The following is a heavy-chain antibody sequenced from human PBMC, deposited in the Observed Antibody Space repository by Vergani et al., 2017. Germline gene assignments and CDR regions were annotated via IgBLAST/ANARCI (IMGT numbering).Heavy chain of an antibody. D-gene: IGHD3-3*01. CDR2: IKQDGSEK. CDR3: ARDWHYDFWSGYWDYYYYGMDV. J-gene: IGHJ6*02. V-gene: IGHV3-7*01. CDR1: GFTFSSYW. Sequence: EVQLVESGGGLVQPGGSLRLSCAASGFTFSSYWMSWVRQAPGKGLEWVANIKQDGSEKYYVDSVKGRFTISRDNAKNSLYLQMNSLRAEDTAVYYCARDWHYDFWSGYWDYYYYGMDVWGQGTTVTVSS.